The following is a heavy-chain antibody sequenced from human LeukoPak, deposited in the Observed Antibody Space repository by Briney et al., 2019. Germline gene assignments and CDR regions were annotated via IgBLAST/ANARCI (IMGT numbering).Heavy chain of an antibody. CDR1: GGSVSSGNYY. J-gene: IGHJ4*02. CDR3: ARGNGDYVWGSYRPSSFDY. Sequence: KPSETLSLTCTVSGGSVSSGNYYWSWIRQPPGKGLEWIGYIYYSGSTNYNPSLQSRVTISVDTSKNQFSLKLSSVTAADTAVYYCARGNGDYVWGSYRPSSFDYWGQGTLVTVSS. CDR2: IYYSGST. V-gene: IGHV4-61*01. D-gene: IGHD3-16*02.